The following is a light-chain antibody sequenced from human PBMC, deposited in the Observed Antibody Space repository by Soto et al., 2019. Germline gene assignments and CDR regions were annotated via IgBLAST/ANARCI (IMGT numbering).Light chain of an antibody. CDR3: QHYNNAPYT. Sequence: DIPMTQSPSSLSASVGDRVTITCRASQGISNYLAWYQQKPGKVPKLLIYSASTLQSGVPSRFSGSGSGTDFTLTIRSLEPEDVATYYCQHYNNAPYTFGQGTKLEIK. CDR2: SAS. CDR1: QGISNY. V-gene: IGKV1-27*01. J-gene: IGKJ2*01.